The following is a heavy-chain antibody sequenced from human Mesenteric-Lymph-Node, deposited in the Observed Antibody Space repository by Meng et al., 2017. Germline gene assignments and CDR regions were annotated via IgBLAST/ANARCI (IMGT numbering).Heavy chain of an antibody. D-gene: IGHD6-19*01. CDR1: GFTFSSYA. Sequence: GESLKISCAASGFTFSSYAMSWVRQAPGKGLEWVSAISGSGGSTYYADSVKGRFTISRDNSRNRLYLQMKSLRAEDTAVYYCHLLVAGRGVFYFYSGFDVWGPGTTVTVSS. CDR2: ISGSGGST. V-gene: IGHV3-23*01. CDR3: HLLVAGRGVFYFYSGFDV. J-gene: IGHJ6*02.